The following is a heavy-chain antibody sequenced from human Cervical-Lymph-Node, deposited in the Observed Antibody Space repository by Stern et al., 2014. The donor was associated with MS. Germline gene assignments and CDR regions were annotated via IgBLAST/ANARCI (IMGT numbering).Heavy chain of an antibody. J-gene: IGHJ5*02. Sequence: MQLVPSGAEVKKPGESLKISCKGSGYSFTSYWIGWGRQMPGKGLAWMGILYPGDSANRYSLSFQGKVPISADKSISTAYLQWSSLKASDTAMYYCARCPCIAPNWFDPWGQGTLVTVSS. V-gene: IGHV5-51*01. CDR3: ARCPCIAPNWFDP. D-gene: IGHD6-13*01. CDR1: GYSFTSYW. CDR2: LYPGDSAN.